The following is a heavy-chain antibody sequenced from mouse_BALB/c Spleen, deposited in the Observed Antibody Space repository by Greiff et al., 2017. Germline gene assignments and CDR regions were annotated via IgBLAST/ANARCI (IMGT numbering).Heavy chain of an antibody. V-gene: IGHV1-7*01. J-gene: IGHJ2*01. Sequence: QVQLQQSGAELAKPGASVKMSCKASGYTFTSYWMHWVKQRPGQGLEWIGYINPSTGYTEYNQKFKDKATLTADKSSSTAYMQLSSLTSEDSAVYYCAPRLGARGYWGQGTTLTVSS. D-gene: IGHD3-3*01. CDR3: APRLGARGY. CDR1: GYTFTSYW. CDR2: INPSTGYT.